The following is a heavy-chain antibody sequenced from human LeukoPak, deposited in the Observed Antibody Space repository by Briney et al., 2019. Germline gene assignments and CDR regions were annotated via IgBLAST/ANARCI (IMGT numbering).Heavy chain of an antibody. CDR1: GFTVSSNY. D-gene: IGHD3-22*01. V-gene: IGHV3-53*04. CDR3: ARDAYYDSSGKNAFDI. Sequence: GGSLRLSCAASGFTVSSNYMSWVRQAPGKGLEWVSVIYSGGSTYYADSVKGRITISRHNSKNTLYLQMNSLRAEDTAVYYCARDAYYDSSGKNAFDIWGQGTMVTVSS. J-gene: IGHJ3*02. CDR2: IYSGGST.